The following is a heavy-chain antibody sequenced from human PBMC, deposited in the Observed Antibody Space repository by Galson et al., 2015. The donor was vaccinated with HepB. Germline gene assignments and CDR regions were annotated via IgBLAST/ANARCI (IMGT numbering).Heavy chain of an antibody. V-gene: IGHV3-23*01. CDR1: GFTFSNYG. Sequence: SLRLSCAAAGFTFSNYGMSWGRQAPGKGLECVAAISRAGDTSDYAESVKGRFTVSRDSSKSALYLQMNGLRAEDTARYYCVRGTTAPDYWAQGTLVTVSS. J-gene: IGHJ4*02. CDR3: VRGTTAPDY. D-gene: IGHD2/OR15-2a*01. CDR2: ISRAGDTS.